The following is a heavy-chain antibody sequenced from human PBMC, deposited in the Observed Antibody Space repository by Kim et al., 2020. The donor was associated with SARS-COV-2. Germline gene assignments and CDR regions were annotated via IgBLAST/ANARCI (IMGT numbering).Heavy chain of an antibody. V-gene: IGHV4-34*01. CDR3: ARGNIVVVIALDV. D-gene: IGHD2-21*01. CDR1: GGSFSGYY. J-gene: IGHJ6*04. CDR2: INHSGST. Sequence: SETLSLTCAVYGGSFSGYYWSWIRQPPGKGLEWIGEINHSGSTNYNPSLKSRVTISVDTSKNQFSLKLSSVTAADTAVYYCARGNIVVVIALDVWGKGTTVTVSS.